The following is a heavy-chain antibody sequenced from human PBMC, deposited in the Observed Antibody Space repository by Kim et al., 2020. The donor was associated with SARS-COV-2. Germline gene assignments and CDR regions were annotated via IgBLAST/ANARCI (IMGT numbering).Heavy chain of an antibody. D-gene: IGHD1-26*01. V-gene: IGHV1-46*01. J-gene: IGHJ4*02. CDR2: INPSGGST. CDR3: ASQGGKGPWYSGSYYFDY. Sequence: ASVKVSCKASGYTFTSYYMHWVRQAPGQGLEWMGIINPSGGSTSYAQKFQGRVTMTRDTSTSTVYMELSSLRSEDTAVYYCASQGGKGPWYSGSYYFDYWGQGTLVTVSS. CDR1: GYTFTSYY.